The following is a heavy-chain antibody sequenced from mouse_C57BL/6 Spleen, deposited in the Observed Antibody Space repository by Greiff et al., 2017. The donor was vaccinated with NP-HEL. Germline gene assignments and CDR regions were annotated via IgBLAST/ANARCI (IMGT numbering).Heavy chain of an antibody. D-gene: IGHD1-1*01. Sequence: VQLQQSGPELVKPGASVKMSCKASGYTFTDYNMHWVKQSHGKSLEWIGYIYPNNGGTSYNQKFKGKATLTVNKSSSTAYMELRSLTSEESAVYDSARGGTTVVADWYFDVWGTGTTVTVSS. V-gene: IGHV1-22*01. CDR2: IYPNNGGT. CDR3: ARGGTTVVADWYFDV. J-gene: IGHJ1*03. CDR1: GYTFTDYN.